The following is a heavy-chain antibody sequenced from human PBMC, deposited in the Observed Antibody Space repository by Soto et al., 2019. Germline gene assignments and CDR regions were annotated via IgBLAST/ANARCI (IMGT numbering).Heavy chain of an antibody. D-gene: IGHD2-2*02. V-gene: IGHV3-23*01. Sequence: GGSLRLSCAASEFTFSSYAMSWVRQAPGKGLEWVSAISGSGGSTYYADSVKGRFTISRDNSKNTLYLQMNSLRAEDTAVYYCAKDGEGLVVVPAAIPIDYWGQGTLVTVYS. CDR2: ISGSGGST. CDR3: AKDGEGLVVVPAAIPIDY. J-gene: IGHJ4*02. CDR1: EFTFSSYA.